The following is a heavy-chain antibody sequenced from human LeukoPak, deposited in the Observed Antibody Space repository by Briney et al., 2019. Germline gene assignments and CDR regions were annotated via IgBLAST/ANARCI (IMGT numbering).Heavy chain of an antibody. CDR1: GFTFSSYG. Sequence: GRSLRLSCAASGFTFSSYGMHWVRQAPGKGLEWVAVISYDGSNKYYADSVKGRFTISRDNSKNTLYLQMNSLRAEDTAVYYCAKDQYYYGSGSQIDYWGQGTLVTVSS. V-gene: IGHV3-30*18. CDR3: AKDQYYYGSGSQIDY. CDR2: ISYDGSNK. D-gene: IGHD3-10*01. J-gene: IGHJ4*02.